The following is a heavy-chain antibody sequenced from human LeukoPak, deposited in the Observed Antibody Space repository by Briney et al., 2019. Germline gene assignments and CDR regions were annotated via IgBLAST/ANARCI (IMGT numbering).Heavy chain of an antibody. V-gene: IGHV3-23*01. CDR3: AKDRYDTSVWPYYYAMDV. D-gene: IGHD3-22*01. Sequence: GGSLRLFCTASRFLFNTYPMPWPRQAPGKGLEWVSYITGCSDSVYYADAVKGRFPISRHNPKNTLYLQMNSLRAEDTAIYYCAKDRYDTSVWPYYYAMDVWGQGTTVIVSS. J-gene: IGHJ6*02. CDR2: ITGCSDSV. CDR1: RFLFNTYP.